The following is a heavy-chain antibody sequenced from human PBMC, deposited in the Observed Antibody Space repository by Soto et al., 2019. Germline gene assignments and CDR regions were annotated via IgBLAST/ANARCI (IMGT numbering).Heavy chain of an antibody. J-gene: IGHJ6*02. Sequence: PSETLSLTCTVSGGSISSGGYYWSWIRQHPGKGLEWIGYIYYSGSTYYNPSLKSRVTISVDTSKNQFSLKLSSVTAADTAVYYCARMAAAATGSYYYYYGMDVWGQGTTVTVSS. CDR3: ARMAAAATGSYYYYYGMDV. V-gene: IGHV4-31*03. CDR1: GGSISSGGYY. CDR2: IYYSGST. D-gene: IGHD6-13*01.